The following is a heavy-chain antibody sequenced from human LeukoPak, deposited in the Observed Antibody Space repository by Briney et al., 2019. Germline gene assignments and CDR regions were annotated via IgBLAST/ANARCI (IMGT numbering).Heavy chain of an antibody. CDR1: GFTFVSYA. J-gene: IGHJ4*02. CDR2: INGGGDTT. Sequence: PGGSLRLSCAASGFTFVSYAITWVRQAPGKGLEWVSAINGGGDTTYYADSVKGRFTISRDKSKNTMYLQMNSLRAEDTALYYCAKALDTYGYMRFDFWGQGTLVTVSS. V-gene: IGHV3-23*01. CDR3: AKALDTYGYMRFDF. D-gene: IGHD5-18*01.